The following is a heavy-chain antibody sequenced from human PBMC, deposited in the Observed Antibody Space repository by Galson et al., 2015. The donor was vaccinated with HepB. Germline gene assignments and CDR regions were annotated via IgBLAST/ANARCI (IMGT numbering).Heavy chain of an antibody. V-gene: IGHV3-23*01. D-gene: IGHD2-15*01. Sequence: SLRLSCAASGFTFSSYVMSWVRQAPGKGLEWVSAISSSGDSTYYADSVKGRFTISSDNSKNTLFLQMNGLRAEDSAVYYCANPRYCSGGTCLRFDYWGQGTLVTVSS. CDR1: GFTFSSYV. CDR2: ISSSGDST. J-gene: IGHJ4*02. CDR3: ANPRYCSGGTCLRFDY.